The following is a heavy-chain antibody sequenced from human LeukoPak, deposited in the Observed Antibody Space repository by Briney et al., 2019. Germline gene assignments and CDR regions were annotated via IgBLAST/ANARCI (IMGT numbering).Heavy chain of an antibody. CDR3: ARDDNYYGSGSYYISS. CDR2: IYYSGST. CDR1: GGSISSYY. D-gene: IGHD3-10*01. Sequence: PSETLSLTCTVSGGSISSYYWSWIRQPPGKGLEWIGYIYYSGSTNYNPSLKSRVTISVDTSKNQFSLKLSSVTAADTAVYYCARDDNYYGSGSYYISSWGQGTLVTVSS. J-gene: IGHJ4*02. V-gene: IGHV4-59*12.